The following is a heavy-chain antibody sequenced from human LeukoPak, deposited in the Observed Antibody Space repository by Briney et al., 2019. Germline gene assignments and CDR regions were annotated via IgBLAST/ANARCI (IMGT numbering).Heavy chain of an antibody. CDR2: ISYDGSNK. J-gene: IGHJ4*02. V-gene: IGHV3-30*18. CDR3: AKGDTTWELPHDY. Sequence: GGSLRLSCAASGFTFSSYGMHWVRQAPGKGLEWVAVISYDGSNKYYAGSVKGRFTISRDNSKNTLYLQMNSLRVEDTAVYYCAKGDTTWELPHDYWGQGTLVTVSS. CDR1: GFTFSSYG. D-gene: IGHD1-26*01.